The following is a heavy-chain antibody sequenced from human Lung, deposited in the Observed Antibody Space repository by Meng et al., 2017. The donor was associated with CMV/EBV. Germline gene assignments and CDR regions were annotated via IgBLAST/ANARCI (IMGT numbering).Heavy chain of an antibody. CDR2: INPSDNTT. J-gene: IGHJ4*03. CDR1: GYTLTNYY. CDR3: ARDLGYSSSWYFQYYFDC. V-gene: IGHV1-46*01. Sequence: SXXVSXKASGYTLTNYYIHWVRQAPGQGLEWMGIINPSDNTTIYAQKFQGRVTMTRDTSTSTVYMELSSLRSDDTALYYCARDLGYSSSWYFQYYFDCWGHRTLVTVSS. D-gene: IGHD6-13*01.